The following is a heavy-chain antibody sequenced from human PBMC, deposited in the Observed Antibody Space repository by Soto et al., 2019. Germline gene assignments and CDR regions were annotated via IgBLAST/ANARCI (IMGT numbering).Heavy chain of an antibody. Sequence: RGSLRLSCAASEFPFSSYGMHWVRQAPGKGLEWVALIWYDGSNKYYADSVKGRFTISRDNSKNTLYLQMNSLRAEDTAVYYCARDVLGSSYFDDHWGQGTLVTVSS. CDR2: IWYDGSNK. CDR1: EFPFSSYG. CDR3: ARDVLGSSYFDDH. D-gene: IGHD6-13*01. J-gene: IGHJ4*02. V-gene: IGHV3-33*01.